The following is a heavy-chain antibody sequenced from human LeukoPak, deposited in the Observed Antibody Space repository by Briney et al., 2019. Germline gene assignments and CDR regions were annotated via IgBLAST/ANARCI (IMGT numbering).Heavy chain of an antibody. J-gene: IGHJ4*02. CDR2: INSDGSST. CDR3: ARDAGYRYGYALDY. D-gene: IGHD5-18*01. Sequence: GGSLRLSCAASGFTFSSYWMHWVRQAPGKGLVWVSRINSDGSSTAYADSVKGRFTISRDNAKNTLHLQMNSLRAEDTAVYYCARDAGYRYGYALDYWGQGTLVTVSS. CDR1: GFTFSSYW. V-gene: IGHV3-74*01.